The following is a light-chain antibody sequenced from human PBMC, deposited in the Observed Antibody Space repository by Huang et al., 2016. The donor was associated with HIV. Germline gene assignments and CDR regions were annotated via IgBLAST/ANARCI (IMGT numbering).Light chain of an antibody. CDR2: AAS. CDR3: QRYNNAPYT. V-gene: IGKV1-27*01. CDR1: PGIGNF. J-gene: IGKJ2*01. Sequence: DIQMTQSPSSLSTSVGDTVTITCRASPGIGNFLAWYQQKPGKVPKLLIYAASTLHSGVPSRFAGSGSGTDFTLTLSSLQPEDVATYYCQRYNNAPYTFGQGTRLDIK.